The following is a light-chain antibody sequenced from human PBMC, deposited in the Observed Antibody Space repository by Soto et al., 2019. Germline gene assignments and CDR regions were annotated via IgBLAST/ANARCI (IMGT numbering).Light chain of an antibody. CDR2: QDS. CDR1: KLGDKY. CDR3: QAWDSSGERSVV. V-gene: IGLV3-1*01. J-gene: IGLJ2*01. Sequence: SYELTQPPSVSVSPGQTASITCSGDKLGDKYACWYQQKPGQSPVLVIYQDSKRPSGIPERFSGSNSGNTATLTISGTQAMDEADYYCQAWDSSGERSVVFGGGTKLTVL.